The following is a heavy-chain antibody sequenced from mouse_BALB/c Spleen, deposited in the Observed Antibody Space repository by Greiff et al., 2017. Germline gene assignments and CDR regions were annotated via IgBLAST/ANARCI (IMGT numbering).Heavy chain of an antibody. CDR3: ARSTYDYYYFDY. J-gene: IGHJ2*01. Sequence: EVKLVESGGGLVQPGGSRKLSCAASGFTFSSFGMHWVRQAPEKGLEWVAYISSGSSTIYYADTVKGRFTISRDNTKNTLFLQMTSLRSEDTAMYYCARSTYDYYYFDYWGQGTTLTVSS. D-gene: IGHD2-4*01. CDR2: ISSGSSTI. V-gene: IGHV5-17*02. CDR1: GFTFSSFG.